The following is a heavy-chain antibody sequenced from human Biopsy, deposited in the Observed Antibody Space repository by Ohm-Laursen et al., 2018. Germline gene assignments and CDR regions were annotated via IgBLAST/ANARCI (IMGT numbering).Heavy chain of an antibody. CDR1: GYTFTDDQ. CDR3: SREQHYYSA. V-gene: IGHV1-2*06. D-gene: IGHD2-21*02. Sequence: ATVKISCKTTGYTFTDDQIHWVREAPGQGLEWMGLVNPKKGDTRYAQKSQGRVTMTSDVSVATAYMELTGLTSDDTAVYFCSREQHYYSAWGQGTLVTVSS. CDR2: VNPKKGDT. J-gene: IGHJ5*02.